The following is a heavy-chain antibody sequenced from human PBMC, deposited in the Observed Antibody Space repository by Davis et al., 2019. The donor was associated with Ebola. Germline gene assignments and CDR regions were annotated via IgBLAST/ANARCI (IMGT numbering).Heavy chain of an antibody. V-gene: IGHV3-73*01. D-gene: IGHD3-3*01. Sequence: GESLKISCAASGFTFSDSAMHWVRQASGKGLEWVGRIRSKANSYATAYAASVKGRFTISRDDSKNTAYLQMNSLKTEDTAVYYCTRGARILGVVTPQPKYYYYGMDVWGQGTTVTVSS. CDR2: IRSKANSYAT. CDR1: GFTFSDSA. J-gene: IGHJ6*02. CDR3: TRGARILGVVTPQPKYYYYGMDV.